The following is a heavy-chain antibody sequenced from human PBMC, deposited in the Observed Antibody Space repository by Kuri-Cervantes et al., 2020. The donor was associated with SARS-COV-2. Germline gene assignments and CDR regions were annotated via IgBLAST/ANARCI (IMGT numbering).Heavy chain of an antibody. CDR2: LRYDGGEN. V-gene: IGHV3-30*02. D-gene: IGHD5-12*01. CDR3: ARMGYSGYKSFYYYYYGMDV. CDR1: GFTFSNYG. Sequence: GESLKISCAASGFTFSNYGMHWVRQAPGKGLEWVGFLRYDGGENHYADSVKGRFTISRDSSKTSLYLQMNSLRADDTAVYYCARMGYSGYKSFYYYYYGMDVWGQGTTVTVSS. J-gene: IGHJ6*02.